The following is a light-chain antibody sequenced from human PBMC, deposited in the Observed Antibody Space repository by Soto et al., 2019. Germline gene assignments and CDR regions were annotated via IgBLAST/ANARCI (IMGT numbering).Light chain of an antibody. V-gene: IGLV2-14*01. Sequence: QSALTQPASVSGSPGQSITISCTATSSDVGDYKYVSWYQQHPGKAPKLMIYEVTNRPSGVSNRFSGSKSGNTASLTISGLQAEDEADYYCSSYITGSTPWVFGGGTKLTVL. CDR1: SSDVGDYKY. CDR2: EVT. CDR3: SSYITGSTPWV. J-gene: IGLJ3*02.